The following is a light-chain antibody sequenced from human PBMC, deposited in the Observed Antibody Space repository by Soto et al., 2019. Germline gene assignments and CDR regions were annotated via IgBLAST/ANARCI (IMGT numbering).Light chain of an antibody. CDR1: SSDVGSYNL. J-gene: IGLJ1*01. V-gene: IGLV2-23*01. CDR2: EGS. CDR3: SSYAGSSTYV. Sequence: QSALTQPASVSGSPGQSITISCTGTSSDVGSYNLVSWYQQHPGKAPKLMIYEGSKRPSGVSNRFSGSKSGNTASLTISGLRAEDGADYYCSSYAGSSTYVFGTGTKVTVL.